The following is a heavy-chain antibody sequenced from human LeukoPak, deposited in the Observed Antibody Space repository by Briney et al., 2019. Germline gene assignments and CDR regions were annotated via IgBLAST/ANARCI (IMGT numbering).Heavy chain of an antibody. CDR1: GFTFSSYE. CDR2: ISSSGSTI. Sequence: GGSLRLSCAASGFTFSSYETNWVRQAPGKGLEWVSYISSSGSTIYYADSVKGRFTISRDNAKNSLYLQMNSLRAEDTAVYYCARDGLGYCSSTSCFPGGWFDPWGQGTLVTVSS. D-gene: IGHD2-2*01. V-gene: IGHV3-48*03. J-gene: IGHJ5*02. CDR3: ARDGLGYCSSTSCFPGGWFDP.